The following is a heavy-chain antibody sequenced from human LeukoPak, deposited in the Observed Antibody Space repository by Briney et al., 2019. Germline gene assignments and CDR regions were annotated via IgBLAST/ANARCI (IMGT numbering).Heavy chain of an antibody. CDR1: GFTFSDYY. CDR3: AKIDPNCSTSCYMVDY. V-gene: IGHV3-11*04. Sequence: GGSLRLSCAASGFTFSDYYMSWIRQAPGKGLEWVSYISSSGSTIYYADSVKGRFTISRDNAKNSLYLQMNSLRAEDTAVYYCAKIDPNCSTSCYMVDYWGQGTLVTVSS. D-gene: IGHD2-2*02. CDR2: ISSSGSTI. J-gene: IGHJ4*02.